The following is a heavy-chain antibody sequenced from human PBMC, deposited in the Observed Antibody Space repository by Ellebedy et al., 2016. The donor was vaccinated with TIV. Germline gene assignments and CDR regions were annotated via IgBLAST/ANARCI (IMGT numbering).Heavy chain of an antibody. V-gene: IGHV4-59*08. CDR1: GGSISRYY. D-gene: IGHD3-10*01. CDR2: INYSGST. Sequence: MPSETLSLTCTVAGGSISRYYWSWIRQPPGKGLEWIGCINYSGSTNYNSSLKSRVTISVDTSKNQFSLTLSSVTAADTAVYYCAKHSSITMVEEDAFDIWGQGTMVTVSS. J-gene: IGHJ3*02. CDR3: AKHSSITMVEEDAFDI.